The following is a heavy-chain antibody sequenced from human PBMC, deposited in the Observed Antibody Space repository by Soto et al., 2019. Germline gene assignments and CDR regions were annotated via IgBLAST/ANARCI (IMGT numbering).Heavy chain of an antibody. V-gene: IGHV1-46*01. Sequence: ASVKVSCKASGYTFTSYYMHWVRQAPGQGLEWMGIINPSGGSTSYAQKFQGRVTMTRDTSTSTVYMELSSLRSEDTAVYYCAKAWWFDAFDIWGRGTMVTVSS. CDR1: GYTFTSYY. D-gene: IGHD2-15*01. J-gene: IGHJ3*02. CDR3: AKAWWFDAFDI. CDR2: INPSGGST.